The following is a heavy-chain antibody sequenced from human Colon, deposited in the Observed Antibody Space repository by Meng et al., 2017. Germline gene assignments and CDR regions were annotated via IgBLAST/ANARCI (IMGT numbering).Heavy chain of an antibody. J-gene: IGHJ4*02. CDR2: IYYTGST. CDR3: ARGPLDY. V-gene: IGHV4-61*01. Sequence: VLLQESGPGLVGPSGTLSLTCTDSGGSVSSGSYYWSWIRQPPGKGLEWIGYIYYTGSTNYNPSLKSRVTISVDTSKNQFSLKLSSVTAADTAVYYCARGPLDYWGQGTLVTVSS. CDR1: GGSVSSGSYY.